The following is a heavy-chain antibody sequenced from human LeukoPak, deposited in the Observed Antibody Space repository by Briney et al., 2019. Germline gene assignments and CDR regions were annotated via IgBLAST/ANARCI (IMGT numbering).Heavy chain of an antibody. CDR2: ISSNGGST. J-gene: IGHJ6*03. Sequence: GGSLRLSCAASGFTFSSYAMHWVRQAPGKGLEYVSAISSNGGSTYYANSVKGRFTISRDNSKNTLYLQMGSLRAEDMAVYYCARERELGVAPYKTDYYYYYMDVWGKGTTVTVSS. CDR1: GFTFSSYA. V-gene: IGHV3-64*01. CDR3: ARERELGVAPYKTDYYYYYMDV. D-gene: IGHD3-16*01.